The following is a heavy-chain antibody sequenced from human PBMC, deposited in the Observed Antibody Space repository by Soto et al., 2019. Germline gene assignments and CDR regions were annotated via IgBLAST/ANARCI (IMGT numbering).Heavy chain of an antibody. CDR1: GYTFTGYY. J-gene: IGHJ6*02. Sequence: ASVKVSCKATGYTFTGYYMHWVRQAPGQGLEWMGWINPNSGGTNYAQKFQGRVTMTRDTSISTAYMELSRLRSDDTAVYYCAIGYCSGGSCYSYYYYYGMDVRGQGTTVTVAS. D-gene: IGHD2-15*01. CDR3: AIGYCSGGSCYSYYYYYGMDV. CDR2: INPNSGGT. V-gene: IGHV1-2*02.